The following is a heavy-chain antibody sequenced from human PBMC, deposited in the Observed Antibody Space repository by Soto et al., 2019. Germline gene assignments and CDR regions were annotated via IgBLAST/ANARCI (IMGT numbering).Heavy chain of an antibody. Sequence: GGSLRLSCAASGFTFSSYAMHWVRQAPGKGLEWVAVISYDGSNKYYADSVKGRFTISRDNSKNTLYLQMNSLRAEDTAVYYCARDPIVVVVAAAYGMDVRGQGPTVTVSS. CDR1: GFTFSSYA. D-gene: IGHD2-15*01. CDR3: ARDPIVVVVAAAYGMDV. V-gene: IGHV3-30-3*01. CDR2: ISYDGSNK. J-gene: IGHJ6*02.